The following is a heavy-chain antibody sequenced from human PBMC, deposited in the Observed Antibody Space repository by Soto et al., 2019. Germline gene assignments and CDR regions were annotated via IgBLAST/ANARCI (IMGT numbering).Heavy chain of an antibody. CDR3: ARDGHYYDSSGYSWFDP. CDR2: ISAYNGNT. V-gene: IGHV1-18*01. J-gene: IGHJ5*02. CDR1: GYTFTSYD. Sequence: ASVKVSCKASGYTFTSYDINWVRQATGQGLEWMGWISAYNGNTNYAQKLQGRVTITADESTSTAYMELSSLRSEDTAVYYCARDGHYYDSSGYSWFDPWGQGTLVTVSS. D-gene: IGHD3-22*01.